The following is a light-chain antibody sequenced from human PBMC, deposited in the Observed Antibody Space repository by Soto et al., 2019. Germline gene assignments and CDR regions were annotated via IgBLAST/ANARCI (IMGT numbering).Light chain of an antibody. CDR3: QQRSNWPIT. Sequence: EIVLTQSPATLSSFPGDRVTLSCRASQYINTRLAWYQHRPGQAPRLLIYQTSLRAAGIPARFSGSGSGTDFTLTISSLEPEHFAVYYCQQRSNWPITFGQGTRLEIK. CDR1: QYINTR. CDR2: QTS. J-gene: IGKJ5*01. V-gene: IGKV3-11*01.